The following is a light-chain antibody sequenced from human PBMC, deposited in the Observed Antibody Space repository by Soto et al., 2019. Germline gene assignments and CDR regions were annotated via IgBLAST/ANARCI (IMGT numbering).Light chain of an antibody. Sequence: DIQMTQSPSSLSASAGDRITIPCRASQSIGSYLNWYQHKPGRAPKLLIYAASSLQSGVPSRFSGSGSGTDFTLTITSLRPEDFATYWCQQSYNTPVTFGQGTRLEIK. CDR2: AAS. J-gene: IGKJ5*01. CDR1: QSIGSY. V-gene: IGKV1-39*01. CDR3: QQSYNTPVT.